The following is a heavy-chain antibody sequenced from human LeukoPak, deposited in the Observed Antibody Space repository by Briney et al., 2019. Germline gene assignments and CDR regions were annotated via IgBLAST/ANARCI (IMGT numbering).Heavy chain of an antibody. CDR2: IYYSGST. D-gene: IGHD5-24*01. Sequence: KSSETLSLTCTVSGGSISSSSYYWGWIRQPPGKGLEWIGSIYYSGSTYYNPSLKSRVTISVDTSKNQFSLKLSSVTAADTAVYHCARQRWPRPFDYWGQGTLVTVSS. CDR3: ARQRWPRPFDY. J-gene: IGHJ4*02. CDR1: GGSISSSSYY. V-gene: IGHV4-39*01.